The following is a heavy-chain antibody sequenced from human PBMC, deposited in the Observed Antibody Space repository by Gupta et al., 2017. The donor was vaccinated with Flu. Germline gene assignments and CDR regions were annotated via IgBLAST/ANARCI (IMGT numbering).Heavy chain of an antibody. CDR3: ARVLPRDQTSSTTTWRLQYYYYGMDV. CDR1: GYTFTSYA. V-gene: IGHV1-3*01. Sequence: QVQLVQSGAEVKKPGASVKVSCKASGYTFTSYAMHWVRQAPGQRLEWMGWINAGNGNTKYSQKFQGRVTITRDTSASTAYMELSSLRSEDTAVYYCARVLPRDQTSSTTTWRLQYYYYGMDVWGQGTTVTVSS. CDR2: INAGNGNT. D-gene: IGHD2-2*01. J-gene: IGHJ6*02.